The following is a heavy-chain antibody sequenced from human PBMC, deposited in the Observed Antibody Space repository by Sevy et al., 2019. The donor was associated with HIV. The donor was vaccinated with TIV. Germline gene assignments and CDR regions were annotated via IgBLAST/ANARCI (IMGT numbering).Heavy chain of an antibody. Sequence: SETLSLTCTVSGGSFTSSDSYWSWIRQPPGEGLEWIGYIHYTRGTYYNTSLRSRVTMSVDTSEKQFSLKLSFLTAADTAVYYCASKRGYNDGPFDYWGQGTLVTVSS. D-gene: IGHD5-12*01. CDR3: ASKRGYNDGPFDY. V-gene: IGHV4-30-4*08. CDR2: IHYTRGT. J-gene: IGHJ4*02. CDR1: GGSFTSSDSY.